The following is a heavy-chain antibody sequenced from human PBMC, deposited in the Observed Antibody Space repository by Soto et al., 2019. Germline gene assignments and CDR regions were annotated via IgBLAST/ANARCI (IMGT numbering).Heavy chain of an antibody. Sequence: PSETLSLTCAVYGGSFSGYYWTWIRQPPGKGLEWIGYIYYSGSTNYNPSLKSRVTISVDTSKNQFSLKLSSVTAADTAVYYCARHWSRGYSYGYLNPWGQGTLVTVSS. CDR1: GGSFSGYY. V-gene: IGHV4-59*08. CDR2: IYYSGST. CDR3: ARHWSRGYSYGYLNP. D-gene: IGHD5-18*01. J-gene: IGHJ5*02.